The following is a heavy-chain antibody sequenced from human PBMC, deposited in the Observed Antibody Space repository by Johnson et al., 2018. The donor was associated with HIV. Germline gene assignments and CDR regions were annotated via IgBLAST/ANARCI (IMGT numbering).Heavy chain of an antibody. Sequence: VQVVEYGGGLVQPGGSLRLSCAASGFTFRSYWMSWVRQAPGKGLEWVSAISGSGGSTYYADSVKGRFTISRDNSKNTLYLQMNSLRSEETAIYYCAKVGLGHRNGFDIWGQGTMVTVSS. CDR2: ISGSGGST. J-gene: IGHJ3*02. CDR3: AKVGLGHRNGFDI. V-gene: IGHV3-23*04. CDR1: GFTFRSYW. D-gene: IGHD2-15*01.